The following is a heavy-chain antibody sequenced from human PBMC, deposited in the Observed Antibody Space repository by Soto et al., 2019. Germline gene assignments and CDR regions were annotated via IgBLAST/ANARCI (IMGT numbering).Heavy chain of an antibody. Sequence: SEPLSLTYTVVSGSISNYYWSWIRQPPGKGLQWIGYIFSSGSTNYNPSLESRVTISVNTSKNQFSLNLNSVTAADTAVYYCARQRRHFDYWGQGSLVTVSS. V-gene: IGHV4-59*08. CDR2: IFSSGST. CDR1: SGSISNYY. CDR3: ARQRRHFDY. J-gene: IGHJ4*02.